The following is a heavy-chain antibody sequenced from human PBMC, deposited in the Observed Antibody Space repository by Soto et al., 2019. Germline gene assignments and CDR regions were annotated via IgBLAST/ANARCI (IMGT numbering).Heavy chain of an antibody. D-gene: IGHD3-9*01. CDR2: ISAYNGNT. CDR1: DYTFTSYG. Sequence: ASVKVSCKASDYTFTSYGISWVRQAPGQGLEWMGWISAYNGNTDYAQKLQGRVTMTTDTSTSTAYMELRSLRSDDTAVYYCARDLRYFDWFHGWFDPWGQGTLVTVSS. J-gene: IGHJ5*02. V-gene: IGHV1-18*01. CDR3: ARDLRYFDWFHGWFDP.